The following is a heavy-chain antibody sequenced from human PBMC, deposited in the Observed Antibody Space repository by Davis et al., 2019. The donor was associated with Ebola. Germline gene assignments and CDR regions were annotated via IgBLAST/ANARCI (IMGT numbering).Heavy chain of an antibody. CDR2: ISSGGDST. CDR1: GFTFSTHA. D-gene: IGHD5-24*01. J-gene: IGHJ4*02. CDR3: ARDQGMALIDY. V-gene: IGHV3-23*01. Sequence: GESLKISCAASGFTFSTHAMTWVRQAPGKGLEWVSAISSGGDSTWYADSVKGRFTISRDNAKNTLYLQMNSLRAEDTAVYYCARDQGMALIDYWGQGTLVTVSS.